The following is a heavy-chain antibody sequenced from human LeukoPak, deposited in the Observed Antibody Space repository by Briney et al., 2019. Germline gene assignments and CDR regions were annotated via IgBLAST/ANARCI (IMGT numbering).Heavy chain of an antibody. D-gene: IGHD2-2*01. CDR3: ARVSTGDIVVVPAQYYFDY. V-gene: IGHV4-38-2*02. CDR1: GYSISSGYY. Sequence: SGTLSLTCTVSGYSISSGYYWGWIRQPPGKGLEWIGSIYHSGSTYYNPSLKSRVTISVDTSKNQFSLKLSSVTAADTAVYYCARVSTGDIVVVPAQYYFDYWGQGTLVTVSS. J-gene: IGHJ4*02. CDR2: IYHSGST.